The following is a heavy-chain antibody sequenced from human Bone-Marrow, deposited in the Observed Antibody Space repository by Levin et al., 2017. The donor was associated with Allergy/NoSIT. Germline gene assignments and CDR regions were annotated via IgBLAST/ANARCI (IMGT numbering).Heavy chain of an antibody. CDR2: VFYTGSA. D-gene: IGHD2-15*01. V-gene: IGHV4-59*01. Sequence: SQTLSLPFPFSFFSLLPSSFLFLLPSPFPLLLFLGYVFYTGSANYNPSLKSRVTISVDSSKNQFSLTLSSLTAAATAVYYCASGGGRRRVAFDIWGQGTMVTVSS. CDR1: FFSLLPSS. CDR3: ASGGGRRRVAFDI. J-gene: IGHJ3*02.